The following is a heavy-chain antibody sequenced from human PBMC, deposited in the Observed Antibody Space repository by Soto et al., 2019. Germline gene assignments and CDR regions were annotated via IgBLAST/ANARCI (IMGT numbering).Heavy chain of an antibody. J-gene: IGHJ4*02. CDR2: ISGSGGSGRG. V-gene: IGHV3-23*01. D-gene: IGHD4-4*01. CDR3: AKDLDDYSSAIDF. CDR1: GFSFRKYA. Sequence: GGSLRLSCVGSGFSFRKYAMNWVRQAPGKGLEWVSGISGSGGSGRGFYADPVKGRFTISRDNSKNTLYLEMNSLRAEDTAVYYCAKDLDDYSSAIDFWGQGTLVTVSS.